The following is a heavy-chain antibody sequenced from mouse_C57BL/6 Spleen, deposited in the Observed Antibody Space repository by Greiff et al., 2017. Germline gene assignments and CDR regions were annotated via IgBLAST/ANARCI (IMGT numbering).Heavy chain of an antibody. J-gene: IGHJ4*01. CDR2: ISDGGSYT. CDR1: GFTFSSYA. Sequence: VQLKESGGGLVKPGGSLKLSCAASGFTFSSYAMSWVRQTPEKRLEWVATISDGGSYTYYPDNVKGRFTISRDNAKNNLYLQMSHLKSEDTAMYYCARGLAMDYWGQGTSVTVSS. V-gene: IGHV5-4*01. CDR3: ARGLAMDY.